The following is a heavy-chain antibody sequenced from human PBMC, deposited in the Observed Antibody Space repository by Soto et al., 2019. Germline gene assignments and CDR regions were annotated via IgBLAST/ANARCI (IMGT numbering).Heavy chain of an antibody. V-gene: IGHV3-30*18. D-gene: IGHD1-26*01. CDR3: AKAIVGATPHYYGMDV. CDR1: GFTFSSYG. Sequence: PGGSLRLSCGASGFTFSSYGIHWVRQAPGKGLEWVAVISYDGSNKYYADSVKGRFTISRDNSKNTLYLQMNSLRAEDTAVYYCAKAIVGATPHYYGMDVWGQGTTVTVSS. J-gene: IGHJ6*02. CDR2: ISYDGSNK.